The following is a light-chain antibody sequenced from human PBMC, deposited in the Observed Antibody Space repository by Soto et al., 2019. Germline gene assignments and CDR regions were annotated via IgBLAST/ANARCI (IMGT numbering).Light chain of an antibody. J-gene: IGKJ1*01. Sequence: IQLTQSPSSLSASVGDRVTITCRASQGISSFLAWYQQKPGKAPNLLIYSASSLHIGVPSRFSGSGSGTDFTLTITNLQPEDFAVYYCKQSYSTQWTFGQGTKVDIK. CDR2: SAS. CDR1: QGISSF. CDR3: KQSYSTQWT. V-gene: IGKV1-39*01.